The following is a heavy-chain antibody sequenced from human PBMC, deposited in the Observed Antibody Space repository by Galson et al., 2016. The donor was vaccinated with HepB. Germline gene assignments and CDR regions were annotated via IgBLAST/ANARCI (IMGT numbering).Heavy chain of an antibody. CDR2: IYPSDSDT. Sequence: QSGAEVKKPGESLKISCKTSGYSFTNYWITWVRQRPGKGPEWLGIIYPSDSDTRYSPSFRGQVTISADKSIGTAFLQWTSLKASDTAIYYCARQSGDGGFFDLWGRGTLVTVSS. V-gene: IGHV5-51*01. J-gene: IGHJ2*01. D-gene: IGHD7-27*01. CDR3: ARQSGDGGFFDL. CDR1: GYSFTNYW.